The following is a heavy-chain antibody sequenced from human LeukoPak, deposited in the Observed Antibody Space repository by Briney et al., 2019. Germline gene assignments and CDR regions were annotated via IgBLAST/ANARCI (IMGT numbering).Heavy chain of an antibody. V-gene: IGHV4-59*01. CDR1: GGSIRRYY. CDR2: IYYSGNT. J-gene: IGHJ5*02. D-gene: IGHD2-21*02. Sequence: SETLSLTCTVSGGSIRRYYWSWVRQPPGKGLEWIGYIYYSGNTNYNPSLKSRVTISVDTSKNQFSLKLSSVTAAGTAVYYCAGGAGYCGGDCYLDWFDPWGQGTLVTVSS. CDR3: AGGAGYCGGDCYLDWFDP.